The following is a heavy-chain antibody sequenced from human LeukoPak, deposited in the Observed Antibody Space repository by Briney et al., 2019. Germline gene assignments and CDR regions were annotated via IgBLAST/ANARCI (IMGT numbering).Heavy chain of an antibody. D-gene: IGHD6-19*01. CDR3: ARGPSEQWLVEVDY. CDR2: ISAYNGNT. CDR1: GYTFTSYG. V-gene: IGHV1-18*01. Sequence: ASVKVSCKASGYTFTSYGISWVRQAPGQGLEWMGWISAYNGNTNYAQNLQGRVTLTTDTSTSTAYMELRSLRFDDTAVYYCARGPSEQWLVEVDYWGQGTLVTVSS. J-gene: IGHJ4*02.